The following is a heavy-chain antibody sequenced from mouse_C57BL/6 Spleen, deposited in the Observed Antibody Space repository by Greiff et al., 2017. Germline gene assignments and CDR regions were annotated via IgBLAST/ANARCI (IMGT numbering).Heavy chain of an antibody. CDR2: IYPRSGNT. CDR3: ARSLITTVVAPYY. D-gene: IGHD1-1*01. V-gene: IGHV1-81*01. Sequence: VQPQQSGAELARPGASVKLSCKASGYTFTSYGISWVKQRTGQGLEWIGEIYPRSGNTYYNEKFKGKATLTADKSSSTAYMELRSLTSEDSAVYFCARSLITTVVAPYYWGQGTTLTVSS. J-gene: IGHJ2*01. CDR1: GYTFTSYG.